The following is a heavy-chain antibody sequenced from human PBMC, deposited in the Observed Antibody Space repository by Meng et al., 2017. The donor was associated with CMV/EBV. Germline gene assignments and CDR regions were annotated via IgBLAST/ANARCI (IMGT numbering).Heavy chain of an antibody. CDR3: AKDGYNRGGSFDC. J-gene: IGHJ4*02. D-gene: IGHD5-24*01. V-gene: IGHV3-11*01. Sequence: GESLKISCAASGFTFSDYYMSWIRQAPGKGLEWVSYISSSGSTIYYADSVKGRFTISRDNAKNSLYLQMNSLRAEDTAVYYCAKDGYNRGGSFDCWGQGTLVTVSS. CDR1: GFTFSDYY. CDR2: ISSSGSTI.